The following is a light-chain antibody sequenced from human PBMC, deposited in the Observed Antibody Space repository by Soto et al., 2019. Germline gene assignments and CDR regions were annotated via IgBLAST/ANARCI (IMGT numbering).Light chain of an antibody. CDR2: GAS. J-gene: IGKJ3*01. Sequence: EIVLTQSPGTLSLSPGERGTLACRASQSVSNNFLAWYQQKPGQAPRILIYGASSRATGIPDRFSGSGSGTDFTLTISRLEPEDYAVYYCQLYSTSPRFTFGPGTKVDFK. V-gene: IGKV3-20*01. CDR1: QSVSNNF. CDR3: QLYSTSPRFT.